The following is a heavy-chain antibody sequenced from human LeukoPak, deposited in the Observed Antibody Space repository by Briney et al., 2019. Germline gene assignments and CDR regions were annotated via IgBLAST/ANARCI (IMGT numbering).Heavy chain of an antibody. CDR1: GYTFSRYG. V-gene: IGHV1-18*01. Sequence: ASVKVSCKASGYTFSRYGISWVRQAPGQGLEWIGWISTYEGNTKYAKNLQDRVTMTTDTSTSPAYMELRSLRSDDTAVYFCARESNWAYYFDYWGQGTLLTVSS. J-gene: IGHJ4*02. D-gene: IGHD3-16*01. CDR3: ARESNWAYYFDY. CDR2: ISTYEGNT.